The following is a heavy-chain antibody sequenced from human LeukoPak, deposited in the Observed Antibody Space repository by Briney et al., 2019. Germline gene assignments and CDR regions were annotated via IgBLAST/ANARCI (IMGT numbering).Heavy chain of an antibody. CDR1: GFSLSTSGVG. CDR2: IYWDDDK. Sequence: SGPTLVKPTQTLTLTCTFSGFSLSTSGVGVGWIRQPPGKALERLALIYWDDDKRYSPSLKSRLTITKDTSKNQVVLTMTNMDPVDTATYYCARVVRGVITFDYWGQGTLVTVSS. J-gene: IGHJ4*02. V-gene: IGHV2-5*02. D-gene: IGHD3-10*01. CDR3: ARVVRGVITFDY.